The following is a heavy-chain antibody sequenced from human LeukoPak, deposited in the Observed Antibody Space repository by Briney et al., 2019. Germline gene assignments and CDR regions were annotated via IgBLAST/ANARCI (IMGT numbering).Heavy chain of an antibody. J-gene: IGHJ5*02. V-gene: IGHV4-30-2*01. Sequence: SKTLSLTCDVSGGSISSGGYSWSWIRQPPGKGLEWIGYIYHSGSTYYNPSLKSRVTISVDRSKNQFSLKLSSVTAADTAVYYCAREDSGYDGNWFDPWGQGTLVTVSS. CDR2: IYHSGST. CDR1: GGSISSGGYS. D-gene: IGHD5-12*01. CDR3: AREDSGYDGNWFDP.